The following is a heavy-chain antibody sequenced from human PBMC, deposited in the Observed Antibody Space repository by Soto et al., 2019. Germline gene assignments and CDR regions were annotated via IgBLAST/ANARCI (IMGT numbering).Heavy chain of an antibody. CDR2: IIPIFGTA. V-gene: IGHV1-69*01. J-gene: IGHJ5*02. CDR3: ARGFYDSSGEWFDP. CDR1: GGTFSSYA. Sequence: QVQLVQSGAEVKKPGSSVKVSCKASGGTFSSYAISWVRQAPGQGLEWMGGIIPIFGTANYAQKFQGRVTITADESTSTAYRELSSLRSEDTAVYYCARGFYDSSGEWFDPWGQGTLVTVSS. D-gene: IGHD3-22*01.